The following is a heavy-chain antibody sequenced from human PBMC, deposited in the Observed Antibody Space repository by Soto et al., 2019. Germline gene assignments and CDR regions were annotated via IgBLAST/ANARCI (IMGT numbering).Heavy chain of an antibody. CDR3: AIAYGSGSYYMVYYGMDV. J-gene: IGHJ6*02. CDR1: GYSFTSYW. V-gene: IGHV5-10-1*01. Sequence: GESLKISCKGSGYSFTSYWISWVRQMPGKGLEWMGRIDPSDSYTNYSPSFQGHVTISADKSISTAYLQWSSLKASDTAMYYCAIAYGSGSYYMVYYGMDVWGQGTTVTVSS. D-gene: IGHD3-10*01. CDR2: IDPSDSYT.